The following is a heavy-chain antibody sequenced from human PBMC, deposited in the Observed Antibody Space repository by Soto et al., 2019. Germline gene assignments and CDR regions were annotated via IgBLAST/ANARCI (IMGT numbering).Heavy chain of an antibody. Sequence: PSETLSLTCTVSGGSISSGGYYWSWIRQHPGKGLEWIGYIYHSGSTYYKPSLKSRVTISADTSNNQFSLNLRSVTAADTAVYYCAGGALYCSGGSCYPEYYYYGLDVWGQGTTVTASS. V-gene: IGHV4-31*03. D-gene: IGHD2-15*01. CDR3: AGGALYCSGGSCYPEYYYYGLDV. CDR2: IYHSGST. J-gene: IGHJ6*02. CDR1: GGSISSGGYY.